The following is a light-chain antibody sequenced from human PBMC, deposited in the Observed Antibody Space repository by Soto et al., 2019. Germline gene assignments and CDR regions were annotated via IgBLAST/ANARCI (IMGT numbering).Light chain of an antibody. Sequence: EIVLTQSPGTLSLSPGERATLSCRASQSVNNNNLAWYQQKPGQAPRLYIYGASTRATGIPDRFSGSGSGTDFTLTITRLEPEDFAVYYCQQYGSTPLTFGGGTKVEIK. CDR3: QQYGSTPLT. CDR2: GAS. CDR1: QSVNNNN. V-gene: IGKV3-20*01. J-gene: IGKJ4*01.